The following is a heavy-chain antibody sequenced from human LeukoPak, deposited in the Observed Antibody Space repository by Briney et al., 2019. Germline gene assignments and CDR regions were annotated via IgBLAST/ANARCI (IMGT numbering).Heavy chain of an antibody. J-gene: IGHJ4*02. D-gene: IGHD6-13*01. V-gene: IGHV3-48*04. CDR2: ISSSSSTI. Sequence: GGSLRLSCAASGFTFSSYSMNWVRQAPGKGLEWVSYISSSSSTIYYADSVKGRFTISRDNAKNSLYLRMNSLRAEDTAVYYCARGNIRILGAAAGDFDYWGQGTLVTVSS. CDR3: ARGNIRILGAAAGDFDY. CDR1: GFTFSSYS.